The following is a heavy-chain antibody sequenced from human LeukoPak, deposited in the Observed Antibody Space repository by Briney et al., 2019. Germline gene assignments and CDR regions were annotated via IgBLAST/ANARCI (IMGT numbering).Heavy chain of an antibody. Sequence: SETLSLTCAVYGGSFSGYYWSWIRQPPGKGLEWIGEINHGGSTNYNPSLKSRFTISVDTSKNQFSLKLSSVTAADTAVYYCARGRRNYDFWSGHGRWFDPWGQGTLVTVSS. CDR3: ARGRRNYDFWSGHGRWFDP. V-gene: IGHV4-34*01. J-gene: IGHJ5*02. CDR1: GGSFSGYY. D-gene: IGHD3-3*01. CDR2: INHGGST.